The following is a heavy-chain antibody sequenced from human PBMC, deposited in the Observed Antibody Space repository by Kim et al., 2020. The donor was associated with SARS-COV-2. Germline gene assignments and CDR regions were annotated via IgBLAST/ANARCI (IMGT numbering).Heavy chain of an antibody. CDR2: ISSSGSTI. CDR1: GFTFSSYE. J-gene: IGHJ2*01. D-gene: IGHD6-19*01. V-gene: IGHV3-48*03. Sequence: GGSLRLSCAASGFTFSSYEMNWVRQAPGKGLEWVSYISSSGSTIYYADSVKGRFTISRDNAKNSLYLQMNSLRAEDTAVYYCASDGSRLYSSGWYSAGPPFDLWGRGTLVTVSS. CDR3: ASDGSRLYSSGWYSAGPPFDL.